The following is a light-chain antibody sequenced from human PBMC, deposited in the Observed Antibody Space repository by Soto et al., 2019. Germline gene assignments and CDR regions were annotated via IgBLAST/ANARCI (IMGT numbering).Light chain of an antibody. J-gene: IGKJ1*01. CDR1: QSISSN. CDR2: GAS. V-gene: IGKV3-15*01. CDR3: QQYNNWSWT. Sequence: EIVMTHSPDTLSVSPCERATLSFRASQSISSNLAWYLQKVGQAPRLLIYGASTRAPGISARFSGSGSGTEFTLTISSLQSEDFAIYYCQQYNNWSWTFGQGTKV.